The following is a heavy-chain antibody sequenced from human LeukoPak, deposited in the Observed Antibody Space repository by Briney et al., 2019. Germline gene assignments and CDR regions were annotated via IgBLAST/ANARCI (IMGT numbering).Heavy chain of an antibody. D-gene: IGHD3-16*01. CDR1: GFTVSTNY. V-gene: IGHV3-53*01. CDR3: ARDSGSTYYDYVWGSYPSDY. CDR2: IYSGGST. J-gene: IGHJ4*02. Sequence: GGSLRLSCAASGFTVSTNYMSWVRQAPGKGLEWVSVIYSGGSTYYADSVKGRFTISRHNSKNTLYLQMSSLRAEDTAVYYCARDSGSTYYDYVWGSYPSDYWGQGTLVTVSS.